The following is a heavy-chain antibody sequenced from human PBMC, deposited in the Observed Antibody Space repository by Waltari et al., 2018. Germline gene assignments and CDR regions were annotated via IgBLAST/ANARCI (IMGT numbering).Heavy chain of an antibody. D-gene: IGHD1-1*01. CDR3: ARGDGTGKYGY. Sequence: QVQLQQWGAGLLKPSETLSLTCAVYGGSFRGYYWSWIRQPPGKGLEWRGKTTDSERVKYNPSLKSRISISVDTSKKQFSLTVFSVTAADAAVYYCARGDGTGKYGYWGQVTRVTVSS. V-gene: IGHV4-34*02. J-gene: IGHJ4*02. CDR1: GGSFRGYY. CDR2: TTDSERV.